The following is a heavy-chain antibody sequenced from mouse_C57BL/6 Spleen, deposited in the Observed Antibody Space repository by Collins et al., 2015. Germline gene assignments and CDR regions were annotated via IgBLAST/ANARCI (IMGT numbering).Heavy chain of an antibody. V-gene: IGHV2-5*01. CDR1: GFSLTSYG. Sequence: QVQLKQSGPGLVQPSQSLSITCTVSGFSLTSYGVHWVRQSPGKGLEWLGVIWRGGSTDYNAAFMSRLSITKDNSKSQVFFKMNSLQADDTAIYYCAKEDYYGSSYYYAMDYWGQGTSVTVLL. CDR2: IWRGGST. CDR3: AKEDYYGSSYYYAMDY. D-gene: IGHD1-1*01. J-gene: IGHJ4*01.